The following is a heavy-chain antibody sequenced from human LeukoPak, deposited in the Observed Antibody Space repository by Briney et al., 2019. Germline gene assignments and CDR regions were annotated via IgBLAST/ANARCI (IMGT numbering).Heavy chain of an antibody. J-gene: IGHJ4*02. CDR2: ISVRSNYI. V-gene: IGHV3-21*01. CDR1: GYTFSSFS. CDR3: VRLRRNYDSSGYYYYDY. Sequence: GGSLRLSCVASGYTFSSFSINWVRQAPGKGLEWVSSISVRSNYIYYADSVRGRFSISRDDARNSLYLQIDSLRGDDTAVYYCVRLRRNYDSSGYYYYDYWGQGTLVTVSS. D-gene: IGHD3-22*01.